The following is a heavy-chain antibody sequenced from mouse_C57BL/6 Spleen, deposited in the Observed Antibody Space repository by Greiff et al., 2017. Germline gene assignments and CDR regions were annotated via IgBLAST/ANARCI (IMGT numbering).Heavy chain of an antibody. Sequence: EVMLVESGGGLVKPGGSLKLSCAASGFTFSDYGMHWVRQAPEKGLEWVAYISSGSSTIYYADTVKGRFTISRDKAKNTLFLQMTSLRSEDTAMYYCARERRYDWYFDVWGTGTTVTVSS. J-gene: IGHJ1*03. V-gene: IGHV5-17*01. CDR3: ARERRYDWYFDV. CDR1: GFTFSDYG. CDR2: ISSGSSTI.